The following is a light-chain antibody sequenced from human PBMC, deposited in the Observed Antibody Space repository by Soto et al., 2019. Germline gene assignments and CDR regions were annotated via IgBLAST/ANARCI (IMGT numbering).Light chain of an antibody. CDR1: SSDVGGYNY. CDR2: EVS. J-gene: IGLJ1*01. V-gene: IGLV2-14*01. CDR3: SSYTSSSTPYV. Sequence: QSALTQPASVSGSPGQSITISCTGTSSDVGGYNYVSWYQQHPGNAPKLMIYEVSNRPSGVSNRFSGSKSGNTASLTISGLQAEDEAYYYCSSYTSSSTPYVFGTGTQLTVL.